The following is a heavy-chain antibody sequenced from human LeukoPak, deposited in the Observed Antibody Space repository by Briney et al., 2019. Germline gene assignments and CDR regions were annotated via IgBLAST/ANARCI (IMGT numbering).Heavy chain of an antibody. CDR3: AKDVYRRSCYYYGMDV. D-gene: IGHD4-11*01. V-gene: IGHV3-23*01. CDR1: GFTFSSYA. CDR2: ISGSGGST. J-gene: IGHJ6*02. Sequence: GGSLRLSCAASGFTFSSYAMSWVRQAPGKGLEWVSAISGSGGSTYYADSVKGRFTISRDNSKNTLYLQMNSLRAEDTAVYYCAKDVYRRSCYYYGMDVWGQGTTVTVSS.